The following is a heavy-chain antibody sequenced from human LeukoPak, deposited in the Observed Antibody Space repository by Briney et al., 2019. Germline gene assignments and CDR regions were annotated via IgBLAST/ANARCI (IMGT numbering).Heavy chain of an antibody. CDR3: ARNGRYCSGGTCRHYNWFDP. D-gene: IGHD2-15*01. Sequence: SETLSLTCTVSGDSISGYYWSWIRQPPGEGLEWIGYIYYSGNTNYNPSLRSRVTISVDTSKNQFSLRLSSVTAADTAVYYCARNGRYCSGGTCRHYNWFDPWGQGTLVTVSS. CDR1: GDSISGYY. V-gene: IGHV4-59*01. CDR2: IYYSGNT. J-gene: IGHJ5*02.